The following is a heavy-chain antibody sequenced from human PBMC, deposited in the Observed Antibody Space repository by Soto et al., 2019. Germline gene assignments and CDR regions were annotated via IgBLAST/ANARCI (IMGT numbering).Heavy chain of an antibody. CDR3: ARVKATVTYYYYYGMDV. CDR2: IYYSGST. Sequence: PSETLSLTCTVSGGSISSYYWSWIRQPPGKGLEWIGYIYYSGSTNYNPSLKSRVTISVDTSKNQFSLKLSSATAADTAVYYCARVKATVTYYYYYGMDVWGQGTTVTVSS. CDR1: GGSISSYY. D-gene: IGHD4-17*01. J-gene: IGHJ6*02. V-gene: IGHV4-59*01.